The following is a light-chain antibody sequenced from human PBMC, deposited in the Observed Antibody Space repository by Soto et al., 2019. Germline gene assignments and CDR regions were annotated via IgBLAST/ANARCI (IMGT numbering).Light chain of an antibody. CDR3: QQDNSWPRT. Sequence: EIVMTQSPATLSVSPGERATLSCRASQSVSSNLAWYQQKPGQAPGLLIYGASTRANGIPARFSGSGSGTEFTLTISSLQSEDFAVYYCQQDNSWPRTFGQGTKVEIK. J-gene: IGKJ1*01. CDR1: QSVSSN. V-gene: IGKV3-15*01. CDR2: GAS.